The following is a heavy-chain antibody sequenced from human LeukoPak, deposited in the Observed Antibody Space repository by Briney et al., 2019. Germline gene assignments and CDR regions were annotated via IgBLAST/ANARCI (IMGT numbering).Heavy chain of an antibody. CDR3: ASIGRHYFDY. J-gene: IGHJ4*02. CDR1: GFSFSSYS. D-gene: IGHD1-26*01. V-gene: IGHV3-48*01. CDR2: ISTTSSTI. Sequence: GGSLRLSCAASGFSFSSYSMNWVRQAPGKGLEWVSYISTTSSTIYYADSVKGRFTISRDNAKNSLYLQMNSLRAEDTAVYYCASIGRHYFDYWGRGTLVTVSS.